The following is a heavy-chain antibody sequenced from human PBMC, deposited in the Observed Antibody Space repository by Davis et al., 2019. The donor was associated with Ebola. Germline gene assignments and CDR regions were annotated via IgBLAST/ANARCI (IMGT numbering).Heavy chain of an antibody. CDR1: GFTLSSYW. CDR2: INGDGSTT. CDR3: ARAQGFGIVYY. V-gene: IGHV3-74*01. J-gene: IGHJ4*02. Sequence: GESLKISCATSGFTLSSYWMHWVRQAPGKGLVWVSTINGDGSTTNYADSVKGRFTISRDNAKNTLYLQMDSLRDDDTAVYYCARAQGFGIVYYWGQGTLVTVSS. D-gene: IGHD3-3*01.